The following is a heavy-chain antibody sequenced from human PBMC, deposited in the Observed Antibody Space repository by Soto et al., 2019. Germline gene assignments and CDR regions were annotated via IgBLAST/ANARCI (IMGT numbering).Heavy chain of an antibody. D-gene: IGHD6-19*01. CDR3: ARGVSGWSPNFDY. J-gene: IGHJ4*02. CDR2: ISAYNGNT. CDR1: GYTFTSYG. Sequence: ASVKFSCKASGYTFTSYGISGVRQAPGQVLKWMRWISAYNGNTNSAQKLQGRVTMTTDTSTSTAYMELRSLRSDDTAVYYCARGVSGWSPNFDYWGQGTLVTVSS. V-gene: IGHV1-18*01.